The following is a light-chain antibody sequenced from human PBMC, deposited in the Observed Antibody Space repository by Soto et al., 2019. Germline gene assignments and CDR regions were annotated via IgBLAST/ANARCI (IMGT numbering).Light chain of an antibody. CDR2: GAS. V-gene: IGKV3-15*01. CDR1: QTINNN. Sequence: EIVMTQSPATLALSPGERATLSCRASQTINNNVAWYQLKDGQVPRLLIYGASTRAADVPARFSGGGSGTESTLTISRLKSEAFAEYHCQQYNNWTQTFGQGTPVDI. CDR3: QQYNNWTQT. J-gene: IGKJ1*01.